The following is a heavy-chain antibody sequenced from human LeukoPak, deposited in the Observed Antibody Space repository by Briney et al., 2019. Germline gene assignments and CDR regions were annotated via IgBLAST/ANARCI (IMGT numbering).Heavy chain of an antibody. J-gene: IGHJ3*02. Sequence: SETLSLTCAVYGGSFSGYYWSWIRQPPGKGLEWIGEINHSGSTNDNPSLKGRVTISVDTSKNQFSLKLSSVTAADTSVYYCAREVPGRGGDIWGQGTMVTVSS. CDR2: INHSGST. CDR3: AREVPGRGGDI. D-gene: IGHD3-10*01. V-gene: IGHV4-34*01. CDR1: GGSFSGYY.